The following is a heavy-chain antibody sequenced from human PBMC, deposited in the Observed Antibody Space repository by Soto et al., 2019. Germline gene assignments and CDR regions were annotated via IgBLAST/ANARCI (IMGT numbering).Heavy chain of an antibody. CDR3: ARGWGYYYDSSGYYYVSRSLDALDY. Sequence: SETLSLTCTVSGGSISSYYWSWIRQPAGKGLEWIGRIYTSGSTNYNSSLKSRVTMSVDTSKNQFSLKLSSVTAADTAVYYCARGWGYYYDSSGYYYVSRSLDALDYWGQGTLVTVSS. J-gene: IGHJ4*02. CDR2: IYTSGST. CDR1: GGSISSYY. D-gene: IGHD3-22*01. V-gene: IGHV4-4*07.